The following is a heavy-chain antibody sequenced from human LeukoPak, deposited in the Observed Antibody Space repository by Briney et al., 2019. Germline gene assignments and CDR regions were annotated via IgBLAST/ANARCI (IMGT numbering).Heavy chain of an antibody. CDR3: ARLGPEVYGGNRVFDY. D-gene: IGHD4-23*01. V-gene: IGHV4-59*08. CDR1: GGSISSYY. J-gene: IGHJ4*02. Sequence: PSETLSLTCTVSGGSISSYYWSWIRQPPGKGREWIWYIYYSGSTNYNPSLKSRVTISVDTSKNQFSLKLSSVTAADTAVYYCARLGPEVYGGNRVFDYWGQGTLVTVSS. CDR2: IYYSGST.